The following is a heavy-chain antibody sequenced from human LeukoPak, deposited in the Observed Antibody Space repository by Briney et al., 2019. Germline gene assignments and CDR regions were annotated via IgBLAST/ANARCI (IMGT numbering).Heavy chain of an antibody. D-gene: IGHD3-16*01. Sequence: GGSLRLSCAASGFTASSNYMSWVRQAPGKGLEWVSVIYTGGSTHYAESVKGRFTLSRDNSMNTLYLQMNSLRAEDTAVYHCARGGGKDAFDIWGQGTMVTVSS. V-gene: IGHV3-66*01. J-gene: IGHJ3*02. CDR3: ARGGGKDAFDI. CDR1: GFTASSNY. CDR2: IYTGGST.